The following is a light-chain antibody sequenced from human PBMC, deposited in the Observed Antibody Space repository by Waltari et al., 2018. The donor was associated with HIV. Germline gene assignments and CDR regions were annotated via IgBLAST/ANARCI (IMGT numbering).Light chain of an antibody. CDR2: GAS. Sequence: EIVLTQSPGTLSLSPGERATLSCRASQSVTGSHLAWYQQRPGQPPRLLVYGASERGATGIPDRFSGSGSGTDFTLTITRLEPEDFAVYYCHQYAGLPRTFGQGTKLEIK. V-gene: IGKV3-20*01. CDR3: HQYAGLPRT. CDR1: QSVTGSH. J-gene: IGKJ2*01.